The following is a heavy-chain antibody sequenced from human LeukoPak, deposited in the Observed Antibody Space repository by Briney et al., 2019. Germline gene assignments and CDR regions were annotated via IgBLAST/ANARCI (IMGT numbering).Heavy chain of an antibody. V-gene: IGHV4-34*01. CDR3: AGNIAARLDY. Sequence: SETLSLTCAVYGGSFSGYYWSWIRQPPGKGLEWIGEIDHSGSTNYNPSLKSRVTISVDTSKNQFSLKLSSVTAADTAVYYCAGNIAARLDYWGRGTLVTVSS. CDR2: IDHSGST. D-gene: IGHD6-6*01. CDR1: GGSFSGYY. J-gene: IGHJ4*02.